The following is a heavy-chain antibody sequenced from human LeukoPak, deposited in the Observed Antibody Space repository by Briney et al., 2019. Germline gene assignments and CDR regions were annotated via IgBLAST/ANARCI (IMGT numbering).Heavy chain of an antibody. Sequence: ASVKVSCKASGYTFTSYGISWVRQAPGQGLEWMGWISAYNGNTNYAQKLQGRVTMTTDTSTSTAYMELRSLRSDDTAVYYCATVRQQLVLDAFDIWGQGTMVTVSS. J-gene: IGHJ3*02. D-gene: IGHD6-13*01. V-gene: IGHV1-18*01. CDR2: ISAYNGNT. CDR1: GYTFTSYG. CDR3: ATVRQQLVLDAFDI.